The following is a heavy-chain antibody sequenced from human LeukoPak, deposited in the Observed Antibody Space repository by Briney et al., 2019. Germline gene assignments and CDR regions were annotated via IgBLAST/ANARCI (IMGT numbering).Heavy chain of an antibody. CDR2: ISGSGGST. D-gene: IGHD3-3*01. CDR3: AKDRGMIFGVVVDAFDI. J-gene: IGHJ3*02. V-gene: IGHV3-23*01. Sequence: WIRQTPGKGLEWVSAISGSGGSTYYADSVKGRFTISRDNSKNTLYLQMNSLRAEDTAVYYCAKDRGMIFGVVVDAFDIWGQGTMVTVSS.